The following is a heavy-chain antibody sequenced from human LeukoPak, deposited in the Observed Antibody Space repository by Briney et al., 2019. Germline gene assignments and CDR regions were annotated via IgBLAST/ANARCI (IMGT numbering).Heavy chain of an antibody. CDR2: IYSGGST. CDR1: GFTVSSNY. CDR3: ARVAAYSYGYPGWFDP. V-gene: IGHV3-53*04. D-gene: IGHD5-18*01. Sequence: GSLRLSCAASGFTVSSNYMSWVRQAPGKGLEWVSVIYSGGSTYYADSVKGRFTISRHNSKNTLYLQMNSLRAEDTAVYYCARVAAYSYGYPGWFDPWGQGTLVTVSS. J-gene: IGHJ5*02.